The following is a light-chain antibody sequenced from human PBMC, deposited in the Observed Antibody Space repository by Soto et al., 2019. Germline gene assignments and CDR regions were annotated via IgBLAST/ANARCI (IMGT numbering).Light chain of an antibody. CDR2: KNN. J-gene: IGLJ2*01. V-gene: IGLV6-57*04. CDR1: SGGIASNY. Sequence: NFMLTQPHSVSESPGKTVTISCTRSSGGIASNYVQWYQQRPCSAPTIVIYKNNQRFSGVPARFSGSTDGSSNSASLTISGMQIEDEADYYCQSYDSTTVVFGGGTKVTVL. CDR3: QSYDSTTVV.